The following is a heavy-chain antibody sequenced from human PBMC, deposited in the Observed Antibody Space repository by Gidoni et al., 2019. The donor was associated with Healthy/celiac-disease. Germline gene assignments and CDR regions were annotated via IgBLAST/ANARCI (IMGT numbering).Heavy chain of an antibody. CDR3: ARVATRYYYYYYMDV. J-gene: IGHJ6*03. CDR2: ISYDGSNK. V-gene: IGHV3-30-3*01. D-gene: IGHD1-1*01. Sequence: QVQLVESGGGVVQPGRSLRLSCAASGFTFSSYAMHWVRQAPGKGLGWVAVISYDGSNKYYADSVKGRFTISRDNSKNTLYLQMNSLRAEDTAVYYCARVATRYYYYYYMDVWGKGTTVTVSS. CDR1: GFTFSSYA.